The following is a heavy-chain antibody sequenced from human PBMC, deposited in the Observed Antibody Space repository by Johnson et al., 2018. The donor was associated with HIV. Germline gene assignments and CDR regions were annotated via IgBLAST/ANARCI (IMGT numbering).Heavy chain of an antibody. Sequence: VQLVESGGGLVQPGGSLRLSCAASGFTFINVWMSWVRQAPGKGLEWVGRIKRKIDGGTTDYAAPVKGRFTISRHDSKNTLYLQMNSLKTEDTAVYYCTTDQLQQLVHDAFDIWGQGTMVTVSS. V-gene: IGHV3-15*01. D-gene: IGHD6-13*01. CDR2: IKRKIDGGTT. CDR3: TTDQLQQLVHDAFDI. J-gene: IGHJ3*02. CDR1: GFTFINVW.